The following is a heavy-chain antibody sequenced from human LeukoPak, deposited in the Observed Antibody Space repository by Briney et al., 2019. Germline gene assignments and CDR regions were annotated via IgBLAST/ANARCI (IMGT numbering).Heavy chain of an antibody. D-gene: IGHD3-22*01. V-gene: IGHV3-48*03. CDR2: ISSSGTTI. J-gene: IGHJ4*02. Sequence: PGGSLRLSCAASGFTFSSYEMNWVRQAPGKGLEWVSYISSSGTTIFYADSVKGRFTISRDNFKNTLYLQMNSLRAEDTAMYYCARQYSYDTSPIDYWGQGTLVTVSS. CDR3: ARQYSYDTSPIDY. CDR1: GFTFSSYE.